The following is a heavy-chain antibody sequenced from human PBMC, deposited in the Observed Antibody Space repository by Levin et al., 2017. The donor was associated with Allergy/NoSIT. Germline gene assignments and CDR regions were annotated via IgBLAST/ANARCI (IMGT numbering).Heavy chain of an antibody. D-gene: IGHD1-26*01. CDR2: IDWDDDK. CDR3: ARCSAGATAPYWFDP. V-gene: IGHV2-70*01. J-gene: IGHJ5*02. Sequence: RSQTLSLTCTFSGFSLSTSGMCVSWIRQPPGKALEWLALIDWDDDKYYSTSLKTRLTISKDTSKNQVVLTMTNMDPVDTATYYCARCSAGATAPYWFDPWGQGTLVTVSS. CDR1: GFSLSTSGMC.